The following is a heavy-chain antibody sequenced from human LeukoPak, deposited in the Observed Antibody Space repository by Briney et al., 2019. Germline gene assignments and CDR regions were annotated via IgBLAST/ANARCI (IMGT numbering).Heavy chain of an antibody. D-gene: IGHD5-12*01. CDR3: ARHVHGSGYSGYGLFDY. V-gene: IGHV4-59*08. J-gene: IGHJ4*02. CDR1: GGSISSHY. Sequence: SETLSLTCTVSGGSISSHYWSWIRQPPGKGLEWIGYIYYSGSTNYNPSLKSRVTISVDTSKNQFSLKLSSVTAADTAVYYCARHVHGSGYSGYGLFDYWGQGTLVTVSS. CDR2: IYYSGST.